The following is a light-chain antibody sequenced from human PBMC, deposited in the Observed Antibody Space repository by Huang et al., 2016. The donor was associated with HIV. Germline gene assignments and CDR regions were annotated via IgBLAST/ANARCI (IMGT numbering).Light chain of an antibody. CDR1: QTISSNY. Sequence: EVVLTQSPGTLSLSPGERATLSCRASQTISSNYFAWYQQKPGQAARLLIYGTSNRATGIPDRFSGSGSGTDCTLTISRLEPEDFAVYYCQQYGNSPPYTFGQGTTLDIK. V-gene: IGKV3-20*01. CDR2: GTS. CDR3: QQYGNSPPYT. J-gene: IGKJ2*01.